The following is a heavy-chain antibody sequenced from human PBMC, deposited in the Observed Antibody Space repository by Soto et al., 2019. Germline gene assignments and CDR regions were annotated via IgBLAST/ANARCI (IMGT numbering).Heavy chain of an antibody. J-gene: IGHJ4*02. Sequence: SETLSLTCSFSGDSVTSHYLTWIRQSPEKGLEWIGYMHYTGFSHYNPSLKSRLTISVDKSKNQFTLQLTSVTVADTAVYYCATPYGTAWYTYCGPGTQVTVSS. CDR3: ATPYGTAWYTY. CDR1: GDSVTSHY. D-gene: IGHD6-13*01. CDR2: MHYTGFS. V-gene: IGHV4-59*02.